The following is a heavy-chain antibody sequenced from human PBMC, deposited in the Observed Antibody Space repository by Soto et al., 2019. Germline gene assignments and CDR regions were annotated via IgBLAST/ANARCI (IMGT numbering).Heavy chain of an antibody. V-gene: IGHV1-69*13. CDR2: IIPIFGTA. Sequence: SVKVSCKASGGTFSSYAISWVRQAPGQGLEWMGGIIPIFGTANYAQKFQGRVTITADESTSTAYMELSSLRSEDTAVYYCARSGEGEPPKFDYWGQGTLVTVSS. CDR1: GGTFSSYA. J-gene: IGHJ4*02. CDR3: ARSGEGEPPKFDY. D-gene: IGHD3-16*01.